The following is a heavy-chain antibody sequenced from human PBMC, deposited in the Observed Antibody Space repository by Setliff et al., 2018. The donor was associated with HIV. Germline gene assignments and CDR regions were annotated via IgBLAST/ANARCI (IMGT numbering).Heavy chain of an antibody. CDR1: GFTFSSYS. CDR2: ISYDGNNK. CDR3: ARSGYSGYDWNWFDP. Sequence: PGGSLRLSCAASGFTFSSYSMHWVRQAPGKGLEWVSLISYDGNNKYYVDSVKGRFTIPRDNSKNTLYLQMNSLGAEDTAVYYCARSGYSGYDWNWFDPWGQGTLVTVS. D-gene: IGHD5-12*01. J-gene: IGHJ5*02. V-gene: IGHV3-30*04.